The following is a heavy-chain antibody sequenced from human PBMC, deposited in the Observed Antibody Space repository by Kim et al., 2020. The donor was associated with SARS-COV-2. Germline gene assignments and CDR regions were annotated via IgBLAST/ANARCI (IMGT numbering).Heavy chain of an antibody. Sequence: SVKVSCKASGGTFSSYAISWVRQAPGQGLEWMGGIIPIFGTANYAQKFQGRVTITADESTSTAYMELSSLRSEDTAVYYCARAGYCSGGSCYGDAFDIWGQGTMVTVSS. CDR2: IIPIFGTA. CDR3: ARAGYCSGGSCYGDAFDI. D-gene: IGHD2-15*01. J-gene: IGHJ3*02. V-gene: IGHV1-69*13. CDR1: GGTFSSYA.